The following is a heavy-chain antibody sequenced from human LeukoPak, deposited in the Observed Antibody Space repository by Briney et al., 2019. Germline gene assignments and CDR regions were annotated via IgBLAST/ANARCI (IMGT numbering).Heavy chain of an antibody. CDR1: GGSISSYY. J-gene: IGHJ5*02. Sequence: KPSETLSLTCAVSGGSISSYYWSWIRQPAGKGLEWIGRIYTSGSTNYNPSLKSRVTMSVDTSKNQFSLKLSSVTAADTAVYYCARDGTITIFGVVNWFDPWGQGTLVTVSS. D-gene: IGHD3-3*01. V-gene: IGHV4-4*07. CDR2: IYTSGST. CDR3: ARDGTITIFGVVNWFDP.